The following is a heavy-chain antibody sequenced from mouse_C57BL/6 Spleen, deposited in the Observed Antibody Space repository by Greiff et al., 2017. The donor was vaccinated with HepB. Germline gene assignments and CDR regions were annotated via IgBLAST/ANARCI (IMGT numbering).Heavy chain of an antibody. CDR3: ARDQGLRRSYDFDY. J-gene: IGHJ2*01. Sequence: EVKLVESGGGLVKPGGSLKLSCAASGFTFSSYAMSWVRQTPEKRLEWVATISDGGSYTYYPDNVKGRFTISRDIAKNNLYLQMSHLKSEDTAMYYCARDQGLRRSYDFDYWGQGTTLTVSS. V-gene: IGHV5-4*01. CDR1: GFTFSSYA. CDR2: ISDGGSYT. D-gene: IGHD2-2*01.